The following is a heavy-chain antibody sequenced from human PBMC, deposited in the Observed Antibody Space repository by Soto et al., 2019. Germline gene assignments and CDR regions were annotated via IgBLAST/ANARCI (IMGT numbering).Heavy chain of an antibody. CDR1: GGSISSYY. Sequence: SETLSLTCTVSGGSISSYYWSWIRQPPGKGLEWIGYIYYSGSTYYNPSLKSRVTVSVDTSKNQFSLKLSSVTAADTAAYYCARGGHYYDSSGYYFKDAFDIWGQGTMVTVSS. CDR3: ARGGHYYDSSGYYFKDAFDI. CDR2: IYYSGST. D-gene: IGHD3-22*01. V-gene: IGHV4-59*01. J-gene: IGHJ3*02.